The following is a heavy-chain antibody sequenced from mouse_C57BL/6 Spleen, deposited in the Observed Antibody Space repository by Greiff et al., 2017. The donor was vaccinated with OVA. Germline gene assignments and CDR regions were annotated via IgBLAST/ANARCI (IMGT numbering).Heavy chain of an antibody. CDR1: GFTFSSYG. CDR2: ISSGGSYT. D-gene: IGHD1-1*01. CDR3: ACYYGSSFNY. V-gene: IGHV5-6*01. J-gene: IGHJ2*01. Sequence: EVKLMESGGDLVKPGGSLKLSCAASGFTFSSYGMSWVRQTPDKRLEWVATISSGGSYTYYPDSVKGRFTISRDNAKNTLYLQMSSLKSEDTAMYYCACYYGSSFNYWGQGTTLTVSS.